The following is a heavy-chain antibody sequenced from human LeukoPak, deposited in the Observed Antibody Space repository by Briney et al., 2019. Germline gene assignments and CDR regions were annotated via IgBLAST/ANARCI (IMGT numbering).Heavy chain of an antibody. Sequence: PGGSLRLSCAASGFTFSSYDMSWVRQAPGKGPEWVSGISGSGGTTYYADSVKGRFTISRDNAKNSLYLQMNSLRAEDTAVYYCARASPWELSNYFDYWGQGTLVTVSS. V-gene: IGHV3-23*01. CDR1: GFTFSSYD. D-gene: IGHD1-26*01. CDR3: ARASPWELSNYFDY. J-gene: IGHJ4*02. CDR2: ISGSGGTT.